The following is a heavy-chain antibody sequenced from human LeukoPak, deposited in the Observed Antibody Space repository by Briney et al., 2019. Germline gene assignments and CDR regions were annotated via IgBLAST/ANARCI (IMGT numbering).Heavy chain of an antibody. J-gene: IGHJ4*02. CDR1: GGSISSGDYY. D-gene: IGHD1-26*01. Sequence: PSETLSLTCTVSGGSISSGDYYWSCIRQPPGKGLECIGYIYYSGSTNYNPSLKSRVTISVDTSKNQFSLKLSSVTAADTAVYYCARHGRSPWGFDYWGQGTLVTVSS. CDR3: ARHGRSPWGFDY. CDR2: IYYSGST. V-gene: IGHV4-30-4*01.